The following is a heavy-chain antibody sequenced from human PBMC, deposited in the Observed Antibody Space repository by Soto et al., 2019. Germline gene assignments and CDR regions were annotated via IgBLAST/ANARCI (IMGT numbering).Heavy chain of an antibody. D-gene: IGHD6-13*01. CDR3: AKGLINGRWYAED. J-gene: IGHJ4*02. Sequence: EVHLLESGGGLVHPGESLRLSCGASGFTFSTCVMTWVRQAPGKGLEWVSCITDSGSGTYYADSVKGRFTISRDNSKNTVYLQMNNLRAEDTGVYYCAKGLINGRWYAEDWGQGTLVTVCS. CDR1: GFTFSTCV. V-gene: IGHV3-23*01. CDR2: ITDSGSGT.